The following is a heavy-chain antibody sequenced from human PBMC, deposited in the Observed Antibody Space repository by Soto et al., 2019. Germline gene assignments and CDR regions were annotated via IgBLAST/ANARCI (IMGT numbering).Heavy chain of an antibody. CDR3: ATAATHETSSSWYWYYYYGMDV. Sequence: ASVKVSCKVSGYTLTELSMHWVRQAPGKGLEWMGGFDPEDGEAIYAQKFQGRVTMTEDTSTDTAYMELSSLRSEDTAVYYCATAATHETSSSWYWYYYYGMDVWGQGTTVTVYS. V-gene: IGHV1-24*01. J-gene: IGHJ6*02. CDR2: FDPEDGEA. CDR1: GYTLTELS. D-gene: IGHD6-13*01.